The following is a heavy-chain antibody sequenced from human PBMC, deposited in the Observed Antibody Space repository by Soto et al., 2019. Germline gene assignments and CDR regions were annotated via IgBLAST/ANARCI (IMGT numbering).Heavy chain of an antibody. CDR1: GGSISSGDYY. Sequence: SSETLSLTCTDSGGSISSGDYYWSWIRQPPGKGLEWIGYIYYSGSTYYNPSLKSRVTISVDTSKNQFSLKLSSVTAADTAVYYCARDTPTSSDLNWFDPWGQGTLVTVSS. CDR2: IYYSGST. D-gene: IGHD3-22*01. V-gene: IGHV4-30-4*01. CDR3: ARDTPTSSDLNWFDP. J-gene: IGHJ5*02.